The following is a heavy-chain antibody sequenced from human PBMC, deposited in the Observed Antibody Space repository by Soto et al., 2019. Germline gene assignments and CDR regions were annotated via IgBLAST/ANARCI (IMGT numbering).Heavy chain of an antibody. CDR3: ARDQEADYYDSSGLDY. V-gene: IGHV1-3*01. J-gene: IGHJ4*02. Sequence: GASVKVSCKASGYTFTSYGMHWVRQAPGQRLEWMGWINAGNGNTKYSQKFQGRVTITRDTSASTAYMELSSLRSEDTAVYYCARDQEADYYDSSGLDYWGQGTLVTVSS. CDR2: INAGNGNT. CDR1: GYTFTSYG. D-gene: IGHD3-22*01.